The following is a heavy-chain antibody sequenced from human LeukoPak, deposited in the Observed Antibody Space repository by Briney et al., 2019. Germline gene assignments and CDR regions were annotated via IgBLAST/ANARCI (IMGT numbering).Heavy chain of an antibody. V-gene: IGHV1-18*01. CDR2: ISAYNGNT. CDR1: GYTFTSYG. Sequence: ASVKVSCKASGYTFTSYGISWVRQAPGQGLEWMGWISAYNGNTNYAQKLQGRVTMTTDTSTSKAYMELRSLRSDDTAVYYCARLVGRQLGGFYYYYGMDVWGQGTTVNVSS. D-gene: IGHD6-6*01. CDR3: ARLVGRQLGGFYYYYGMDV. J-gene: IGHJ6*02.